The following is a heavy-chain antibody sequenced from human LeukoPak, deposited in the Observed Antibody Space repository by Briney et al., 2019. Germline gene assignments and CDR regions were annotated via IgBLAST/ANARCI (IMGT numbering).Heavy chain of an antibody. CDR3: ARDPPTYYYDSSGYHYYYYYMDV. CDR2: IYSSGST. D-gene: IGHD3-22*01. J-gene: IGHJ6*03. CDR1: GASISGSGYY. Sequence: SETLSLTCTVSGASISGSGYYWGWIRQPPGKGLEWIGSIYSSGSTYYNPSLKSRVTISVDTSKNQFSLKLSSVTAADTAVYYCARDPPTYYYDSSGYHYYYYYMDVWGKGTTVTVSS. V-gene: IGHV4-39*07.